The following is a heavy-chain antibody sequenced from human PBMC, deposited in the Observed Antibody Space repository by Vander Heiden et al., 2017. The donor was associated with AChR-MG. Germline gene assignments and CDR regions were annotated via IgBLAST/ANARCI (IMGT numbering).Heavy chain of an antibody. Sequence: HVELVQSGAEVTKPGASAKVSCKASGDTFTRHGVRWVRQAPGQGLEWMGWMSPYSGNTHFAQKFQGRLTMTADTSTSTAYMELRSLRSDDTAVYYCARSSTESINAFDIWGQGTMVTVSS. V-gene: IGHV1-18*01. CDR1: GDTFTRHG. CDR3: ARSSTESINAFDI. CDR2: MSPYSGNT. J-gene: IGHJ3*02. D-gene: IGHD1-1*01.